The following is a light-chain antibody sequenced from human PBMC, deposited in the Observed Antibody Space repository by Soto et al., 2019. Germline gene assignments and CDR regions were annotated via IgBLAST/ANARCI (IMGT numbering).Light chain of an antibody. Sequence: DIQMTQAPSTLSASVGDRVTMTCRASQSISSWLAWYQQKPGKAPKLLIYKASSLESGVPSRFSGSGSGTEFTLTISSLQPDDFATYYCQHYNSYSEAVGQGTKVDI. J-gene: IGKJ1*01. V-gene: IGKV1-5*03. CDR1: QSISSW. CDR2: KAS. CDR3: QHYNSYSEA.